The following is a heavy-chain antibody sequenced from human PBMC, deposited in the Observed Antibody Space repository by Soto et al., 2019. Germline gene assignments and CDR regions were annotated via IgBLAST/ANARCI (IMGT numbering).Heavy chain of an antibody. D-gene: IGHD2-15*01. CDR2: ISYDGSNK. J-gene: IGHJ4*02. CDR3: AKDKRPGLGGNPWD. V-gene: IGHV3-30*18. Sequence: GGSLRLSCAASGFTFSSYGMHWVRQAPGKGLEWVAVISYDGSNKYYADSVKGRFTISRDNSKNTLYLQMNSLRAEDTAVYYCAKDKRPGLGGNPWDWGQGTLVTVSS. CDR1: GFTFSSYG.